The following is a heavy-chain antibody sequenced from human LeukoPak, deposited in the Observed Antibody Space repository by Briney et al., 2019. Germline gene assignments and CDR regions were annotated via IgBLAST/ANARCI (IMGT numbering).Heavy chain of an antibody. D-gene: IGHD4-11*01. CDR2: IYPGDSDT. CDR1: GSRFTSYW. CDR3: ARWGDSNYDLDY. J-gene: IGHJ4*02. V-gene: IGHV5-51*01. Sequence: GAPLKISSKGSGSRFTSYWIGWVRQMPGKGLEWMGIIYPGDSDTRYSPCFQGQVTISADKSLSTAYLQWSSLKASDTAMYYCARWGDSNYDLDYWGQGTLVTVSS.